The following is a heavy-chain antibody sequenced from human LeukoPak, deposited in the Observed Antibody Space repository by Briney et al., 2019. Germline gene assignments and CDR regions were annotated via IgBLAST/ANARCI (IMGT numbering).Heavy chain of an antibody. V-gene: IGHV1-69*05. CDR2: IIPIFGTA. J-gene: IGHJ4*02. CDR3: ARASARYDYVWGSYRTSFDY. CDR1: GGTFSSYA. D-gene: IGHD3-16*02. Sequence: ASVKVSCKASGGTFSSYAISWVRQAPGQGLEWMGGIIPIFGTANYAQKFQGRVTITTDESTSTAYMELSSLRSVDTAVYYCARASARYDYVWGSYRTSFDYWGQGTLVTVSS.